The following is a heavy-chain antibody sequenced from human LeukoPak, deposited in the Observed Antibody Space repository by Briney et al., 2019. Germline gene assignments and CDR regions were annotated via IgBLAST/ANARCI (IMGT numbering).Heavy chain of an antibody. CDR1: GDSISDSKYF. CDR3: ARIAGYNYGYNYFDS. CDR2: FYSGGST. Sequence: SETLSLTCTVFGDSISDSKYFWGWIRQPPGKGLEWIGNFYSGGSTYYNPSLKSRVAISEDTSGKQFSLRLSSVTAADTAVYYCARIAGYNYGYNYFDSWGQGTLVTVSS. D-gene: IGHD5-18*01. J-gene: IGHJ4*02. V-gene: IGHV4-39*07.